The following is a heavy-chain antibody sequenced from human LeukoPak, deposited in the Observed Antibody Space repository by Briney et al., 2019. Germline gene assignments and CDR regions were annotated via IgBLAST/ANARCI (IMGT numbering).Heavy chain of an antibody. Sequence: SETLSLTCAVYGGSFSGYYWSWIRQPPGKGLEWIGEINHSGSTNYNPSLKSRVTISVDTSKNQFSLKLSSVTAADTAVYYCASPIIAVAGIDYYGMDVWGQGTTVTVSS. J-gene: IGHJ6*02. CDR2: INHSGST. CDR1: GGSFSGYY. D-gene: IGHD6-19*01. V-gene: IGHV4-34*01. CDR3: ASPIIAVAGIDYYGMDV.